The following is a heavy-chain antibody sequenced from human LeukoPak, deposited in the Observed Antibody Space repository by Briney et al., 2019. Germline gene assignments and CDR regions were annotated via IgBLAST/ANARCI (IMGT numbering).Heavy chain of an antibody. CDR1: GFTFSSYG. CDR2: IWYDGSNK. J-gene: IGHJ6*02. CDR3: ARYYYDSSGSYYGMDV. Sequence: GGSLRLSCAASGFTFSSYGMHWVRQAPGKGLEWVAVIWYDGSNKYYADSVKGRFTISRDNSKNTLYLQMNSLRAEDTAVYYRARYYYDSSGSYYGMDVWGQGTTVTVSS. D-gene: IGHD3-22*01. V-gene: IGHV3-33*01.